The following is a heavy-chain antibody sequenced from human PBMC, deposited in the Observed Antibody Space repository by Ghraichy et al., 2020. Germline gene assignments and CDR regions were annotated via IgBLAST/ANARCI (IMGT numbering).Heavy chain of an antibody. CDR1: GFTFSNYW. CDR2: IKEDGSEK. CDR3: ARDDVVVTATPGWFDP. Sequence: GGSLRLSCVASGFTFSNYWMSWVRQAPGKGLQWVANIKEDGSEKYYVDSVKGRFTISRDNAKNSLYLQMNSLRAEDTAVYYCARDDVVVTATPGWFDPWGQGTMVDVSS. V-gene: IGHV3-7*01. J-gene: IGHJ5*02. D-gene: IGHD2-21*02.